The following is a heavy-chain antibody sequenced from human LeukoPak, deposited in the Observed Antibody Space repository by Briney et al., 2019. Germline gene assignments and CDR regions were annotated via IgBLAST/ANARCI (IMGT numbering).Heavy chain of an antibody. CDR2: IYYSGST. J-gene: IGHJ4*02. CDR3: ARYDILTGLQGGFFDY. V-gene: IGHV4-28*01. D-gene: IGHD3-9*01. CDR1: GYSISSTNW. Sequence: SETLSLTCAVSGYSISSTNWWCWIRQSPGKGLEWIGYIYYSGSTYYNPPLKSRVTMSVDTSKNQFSLKLSSVTAVDTAVYYCARYDILTGLQGGFFDYWGQGTLVTVSS.